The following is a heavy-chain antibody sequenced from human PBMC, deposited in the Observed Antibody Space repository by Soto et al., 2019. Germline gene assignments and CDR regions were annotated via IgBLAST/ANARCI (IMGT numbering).Heavy chain of an antibody. Sequence: SETLSLTCAVYGGSFSGYYWSWIRQPPGKGLEWIGEINHSGSTNYNPSLKGRVTISVDTSKNQFSLKLSSVTAADTAVYYCARGSYDYVWGSYRGFDYWGQGTLVTVSS. D-gene: IGHD3-16*02. J-gene: IGHJ4*02. V-gene: IGHV4-34*01. CDR2: INHSGST. CDR3: ARGSYDYVWGSYRGFDY. CDR1: GGSFSGYY.